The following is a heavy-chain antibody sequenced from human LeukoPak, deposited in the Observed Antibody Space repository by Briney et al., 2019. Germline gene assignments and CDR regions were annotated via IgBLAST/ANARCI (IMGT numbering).Heavy chain of an antibody. V-gene: IGHV4-39*01. D-gene: IGHD3-3*01. CDR2: MYYSGST. J-gene: IGHJ4*02. CDR3: ARSLGWSGYPIFDY. CDR1: GGSISSSTYY. Sequence: SETLSLTCTVSGGSISSSTYYWGWIRQPPGKGLEWIGCMYYSGSTYYNPSLKSRVTISVDTSKNQFSLKLSSGTAADTAVYYCARSLGWSGYPIFDYWGQGTLVTVSS.